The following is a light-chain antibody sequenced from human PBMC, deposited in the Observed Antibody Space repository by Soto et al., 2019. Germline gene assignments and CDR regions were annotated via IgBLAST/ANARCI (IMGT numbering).Light chain of an antibody. CDR3: QQYYNWPRT. V-gene: IGKV3-15*01. Sequence: EIVLTQSPGTLSLSPGERATLSCRASRSVSGTYLAWYQQSPGQAPRLLFYGASTGATGLAARFSGSGSGTEFTLTINSLQAEDCAVYYCQQYYNWPRTFGQGTRLEIK. CDR2: GAS. CDR1: RSVSGTY. J-gene: IGKJ5*01.